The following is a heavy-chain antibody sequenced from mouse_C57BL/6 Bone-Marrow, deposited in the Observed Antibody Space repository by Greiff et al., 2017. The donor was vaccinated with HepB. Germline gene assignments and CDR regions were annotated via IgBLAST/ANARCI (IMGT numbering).Heavy chain of an antibody. Sequence: EVHLVESGGGLVQPGGSLKLSCAASGFTFSDYYMYWVRQTPEKRLEWVAYISNGGGSTYYPDTVKGRFTISRDNAKNTLYLQMSRLKSEDTAMYYCARRRGYYYGIDYWGQGTTLTVSS. D-gene: IGHD1-1*01. CDR3: ARRRGYYYGIDY. J-gene: IGHJ2*01. CDR2: ISNGGGST. V-gene: IGHV5-12*01. CDR1: GFTFSDYY.